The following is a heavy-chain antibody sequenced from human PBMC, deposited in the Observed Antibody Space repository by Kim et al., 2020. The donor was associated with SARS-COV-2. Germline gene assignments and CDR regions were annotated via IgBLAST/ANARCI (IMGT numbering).Heavy chain of an antibody. CDR2: INHSGST. CDR3: ARGVLYYYGSGSYFFWFDP. V-gene: IGHV4-34*01. J-gene: IGHJ5*02. Sequence: SETLSLTCAVYGGSFSGYYWSWIRQPPGKGLEWIGEINHSGSTNYNPSLKSRVTISVDTSKNQFSLKLSSVTAADTAVYYCARGVLYYYGSGSYFFWFDPWGQGTLVTVSS. CDR1: GGSFSGYY. D-gene: IGHD3-10*01.